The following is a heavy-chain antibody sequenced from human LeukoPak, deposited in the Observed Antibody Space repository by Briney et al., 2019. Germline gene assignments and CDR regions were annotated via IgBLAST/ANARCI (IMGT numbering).Heavy chain of an antibody. V-gene: IGHV4-39*01. Sequence: PSETLSLTCTVSGGSISSSNYYWGWIPQPPGKGLEWIGTIYYSGSTYYNPSLKSRVTISVDTSKNHFSLKLSSVTAADTAVYFCAGVRGIISRNWFDPWGHGTLVTVSS. CDR2: IYYSGST. CDR1: GGSISSSNYY. D-gene: IGHD3-10*01. J-gene: IGHJ5*02. CDR3: AGVRGIISRNWFDP.